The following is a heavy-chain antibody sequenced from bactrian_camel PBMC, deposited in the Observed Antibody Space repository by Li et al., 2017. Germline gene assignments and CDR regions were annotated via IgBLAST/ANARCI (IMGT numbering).Heavy chain of an antibody. J-gene: IGHJ6*01. D-gene: IGHD4*01. CDR3: AADRATYNRDYGPYRPGFGY. CDR1: GDTFSFNC. V-gene: IGHV3S54*01. CDR2: FLTGRGDT. Sequence: HVQLVESGGGSVRPGGSLRLSCTASGDTFSFNCMGWFRQAPGKKREGVAGFLTGRGDTFYANSVKGRFTVSRDNDKNTLYLQMNSLKPEDTAVYYCAADRATYNRDYGPYRPGFGYWGQGTQVTVS.